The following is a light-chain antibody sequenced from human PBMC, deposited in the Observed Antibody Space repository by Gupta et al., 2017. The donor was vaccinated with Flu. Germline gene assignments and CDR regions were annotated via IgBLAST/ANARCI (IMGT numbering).Light chain of an antibody. CDR3: QQYGSSPGMYT. V-gene: IGKV3-20*01. Sequence: IVLTQSPGTLSLSPGERATLSCSASQSVSSSYLAWYQQQPGQAPRLLIYGASSRATGIPDRFSGSGSGTDFTLTISRLEPEDVAVYYCQQYGSSPGMYTFGQGTKLEIK. CDR2: GAS. J-gene: IGKJ2*01. CDR1: QSVSSSY.